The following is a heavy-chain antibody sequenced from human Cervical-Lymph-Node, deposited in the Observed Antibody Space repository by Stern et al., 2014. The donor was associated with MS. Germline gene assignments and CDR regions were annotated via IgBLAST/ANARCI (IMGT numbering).Heavy chain of an antibody. D-gene: IGHD4-23*01. Sequence: QVQLEQSGAELKTPGSSVRISCKASGGTFTSYAINWVRQAPGQGPEWMGGIIPIFGTINYAQNFQCRVTISADESTGTAYMELTGLTSEDTAVFYCARDGRGNFFYFDLWGRGTLVTVSS. CDR2: IIPIFGTI. V-gene: IGHV1-69*01. CDR1: GGTFTSYA. CDR3: ARDGRGNFFYFDL. J-gene: IGHJ2*01.